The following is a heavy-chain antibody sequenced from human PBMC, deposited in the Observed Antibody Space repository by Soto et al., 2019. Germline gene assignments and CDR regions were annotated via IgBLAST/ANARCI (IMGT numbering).Heavy chain of an antibody. CDR3: ARERPDYDYVWGSYFGIKLPFYYFDY. J-gene: IGHJ4*02. D-gene: IGHD3-16*01. CDR2: IIPIFGTA. Sequence: GASVKVSCKASGGTFSSYAISWVRQAPGQGLEWMGGIIPIFGTANYAQKFQGRVTITADESTSTAYMELSSLRSEDTAVYYCARERPDYDYVWGSYFGIKLPFYYFDYWGQATLVTVSS. V-gene: IGHV1-69*13. CDR1: GGTFSSYA.